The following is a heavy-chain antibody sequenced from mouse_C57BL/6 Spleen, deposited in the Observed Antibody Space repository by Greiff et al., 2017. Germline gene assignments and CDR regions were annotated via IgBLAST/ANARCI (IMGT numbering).Heavy chain of an antibody. CDR2: ISDGGSYT. CDR1: GFTFSSYA. J-gene: IGHJ2*01. CDR3: ARDQEDFDYDGYYFDY. D-gene: IGHD2-4*01. Sequence: EVMLVESGGGLVKPGGSLKLSCAASGFTFSSYAMSWVRQTPEKRLEWVATISDGGSYTYYPDNVKGRFTISRDNAKNNLYLQMSHLKSEDTAMYYCARDQEDFDYDGYYFDYWGQGTTLTVSS. V-gene: IGHV5-4*01.